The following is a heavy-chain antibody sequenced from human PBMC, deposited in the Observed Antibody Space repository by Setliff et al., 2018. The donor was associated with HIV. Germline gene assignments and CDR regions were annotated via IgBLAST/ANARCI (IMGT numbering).Heavy chain of an antibody. D-gene: IGHD2-21*02. Sequence: SETLSLTCTVSGYSLSSGYYWGWLRLPPGKGLEWIGDIYHSGLTIYNPSLKSRVTLSLDTSKNQFSLKLSSVIAADTAVYYCMRWGLPYAIDYWGQGMLVTVSS. CDR2: IYHSGLT. CDR3: MRWGLPYAIDY. V-gene: IGHV4-38-2*02. J-gene: IGHJ4*02. CDR1: GYSLSSGYY.